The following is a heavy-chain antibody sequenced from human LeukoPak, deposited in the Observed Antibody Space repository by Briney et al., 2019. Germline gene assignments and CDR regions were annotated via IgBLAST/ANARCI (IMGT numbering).Heavy chain of an antibody. D-gene: IGHD3-10*01. CDR3: ARDRHYYGSGSYYAPLITDAFDI. CDR1: GFTFSDFW. CDR2: ISYDGSNK. J-gene: IGHJ3*02. Sequence: PGGSLRLSCAASGFTFSDFWMHWVRQAPGKGLEWVAVISYDGSNKYYADSVKGRFTISRDNSKNTLYLQMNSLRAEDTAVYYCARDRHYYGSGSYYAPLITDAFDIWGQGTMVTVSS. V-gene: IGHV3-30-3*01.